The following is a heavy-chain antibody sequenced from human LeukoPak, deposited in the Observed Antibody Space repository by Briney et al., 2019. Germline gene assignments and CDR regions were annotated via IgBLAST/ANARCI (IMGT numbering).Heavy chain of an antibody. V-gene: IGHV4-61*02. CDR3: ARTYDTTRRDY. CDR1: GGSISSGSYY. Sequence: PSETLSLTCTGSGGSISSGSYYWSWIRQPAGKGLEWIGRIYTSGSTNYNPSLKSRVTISVDTSKNQFSLKLSSVTAADTAVYYCARTYDTTRRDYWGQGTLVTVSS. CDR2: IYTSGST. D-gene: IGHD3-22*01. J-gene: IGHJ4*02.